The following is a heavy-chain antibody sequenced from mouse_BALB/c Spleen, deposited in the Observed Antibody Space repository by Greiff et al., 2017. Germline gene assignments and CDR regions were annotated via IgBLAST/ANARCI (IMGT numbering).Heavy chain of an antibody. Sequence: QVQLKQSGAELMKPGASVKISCKATGYTFSSYWIEWVKQRPGHGLEWIGEIFPGSGSTNYNEKFKGKATFTADTSSNTAYMQLSSLTSEDSAVYYCARSDRYGGWYFDVWGAGTTVTVSS. CDR3: ARSDRYGGWYFDV. V-gene: IGHV1-9*01. J-gene: IGHJ1*01. D-gene: IGHD2-14*01. CDR2: IFPGSGST. CDR1: GYTFSSYW.